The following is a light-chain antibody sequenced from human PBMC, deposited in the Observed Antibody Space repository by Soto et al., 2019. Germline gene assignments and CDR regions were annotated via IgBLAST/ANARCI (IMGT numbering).Light chain of an antibody. V-gene: IGKV1-33*01. Sequence: DIQMTQSPSSLSASVGDRVTITCQASQDISNYLNWYQQKPGKAPKLLIYDASNLETGVPSRFSGSGAGTDFTFTISSLKPEDIATYYCQQYDNLPFTFGPGTKVDIK. CDR2: DAS. CDR1: QDISNY. J-gene: IGKJ3*01. CDR3: QQYDNLPFT.